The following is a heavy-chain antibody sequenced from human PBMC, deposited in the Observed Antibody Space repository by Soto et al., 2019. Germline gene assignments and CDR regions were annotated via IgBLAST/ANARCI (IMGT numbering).Heavy chain of an antibody. CDR2: VNPNSGNT. CDR1: GYTFTSYD. Sequence: ASVKVSCKASGYTFTSYDINWVRQATGQGLEWMGWVNPNSGNTDYAQKFQGRVTMTRNTSISTAYMELSSLRSEDTAVYYCARHCPDIVAAITWGYYFDYWGQGTLVTVSS. D-gene: IGHD5-12*01. V-gene: IGHV1-8*01. J-gene: IGHJ4*02. CDR3: ARHCPDIVAAITWGYYFDY.